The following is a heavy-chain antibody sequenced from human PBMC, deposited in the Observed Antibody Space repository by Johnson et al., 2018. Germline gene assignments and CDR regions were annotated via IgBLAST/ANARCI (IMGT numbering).Heavy chain of an antibody. CDR1: GFTFSRYS. J-gene: IGHJ3*01. CDR3: ARAQGMYCGTTSCRGDAFDL. CDR2: ISSGKTYI. V-gene: IGHV3-21*06. D-gene: IGHD2-2*01. Sequence: EVQLVETGGGLVKPGGSLRLSCAASGFTFSRYSLRWVRPAPGKGLEWVSYISSGKTYIYYADSVKGRCTIARDNAKNALYLQMNSLRAEDKAVYFWARAQGMYCGTTSCRGDAFDLWGPGTTVTVSS.